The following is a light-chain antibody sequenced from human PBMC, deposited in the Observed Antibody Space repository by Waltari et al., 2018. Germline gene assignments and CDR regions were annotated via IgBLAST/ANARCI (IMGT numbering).Light chain of an antibody. CDR3: QQGYNTPFT. CDR2: TTS. V-gene: IGKV1-12*01. CDR1: QGISSW. Sequence: DIQMTQSPSSLSASVGDKVTITCRASQGISSWLAWYQQKPGKAPNLLIYTTSNLQSGVPSRFSGGGSGTDYTLTISSLQPEDFATYYCQQGYNTPFTFGPGTKVDIK. J-gene: IGKJ3*01.